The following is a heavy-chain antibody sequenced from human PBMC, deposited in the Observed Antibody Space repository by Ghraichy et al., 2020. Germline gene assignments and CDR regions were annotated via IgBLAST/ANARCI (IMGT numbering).Heavy chain of an antibody. CDR3: ARDSPVGSTVCFDY. V-gene: IGHV3-21*01. J-gene: IGHJ4*02. CDR1: GFTFSSYS. D-gene: IGHD4-17*01. CDR2: ISSSSSYI. Sequence: GGSLRLSCAASGFTFSSYSMNWVRQAPGKGLEWVSSISSSSSYIYYADSVKGRFTISRDNTKNSLYLQMNSLRAEDTAVYYCARDSPVGSTVCFDYWGQGTLVTVSS.